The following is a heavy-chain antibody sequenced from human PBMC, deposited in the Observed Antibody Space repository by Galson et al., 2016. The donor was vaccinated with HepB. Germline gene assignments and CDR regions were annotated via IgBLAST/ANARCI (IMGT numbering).Heavy chain of an antibody. D-gene: IGHD6-19*01. CDR1: GFTFSGSA. CDR3: ACKYSTGWYAGAFDP. J-gene: IGHJ5*02. CDR2: IRSKANSYAT. V-gene: IGHV3-73*01. Sequence: SLRLSCAASGFTFSGSAMHWVRQASGKGREWVGRIRSKANSYATAYASSVKGRFTISRDDSKNTLYLQMDSLRADDTAVYYCACKYSTGWYAGAFDPWGQGTLVTVSS.